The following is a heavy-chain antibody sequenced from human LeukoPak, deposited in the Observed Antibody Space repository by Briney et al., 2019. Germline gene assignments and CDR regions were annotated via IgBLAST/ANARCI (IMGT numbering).Heavy chain of an antibody. CDR1: GFTFSSYE. J-gene: IGHJ6*03. CDR2: ISSSGSTI. V-gene: IGHV3-48*03. CDR3: ARDSARPPINVHYYGSGKDMDV. D-gene: IGHD3-10*01. Sequence: PGGSLRLSCAASGFTFSSYEMNWVRQAPGKGLEWVSYISSSGSTIYYADSVKGRFTISRDNAKNSLYLQMNSLRAEDTAVYYCARDSARPPINVHYYGSGKDMDVWGKGTTVTVSS.